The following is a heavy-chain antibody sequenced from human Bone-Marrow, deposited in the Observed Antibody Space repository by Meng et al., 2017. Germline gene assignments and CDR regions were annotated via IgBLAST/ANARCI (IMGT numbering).Heavy chain of an antibody. CDR2: INIYNGIT. CDR3: ATRGNPYLDR. J-gene: IGHJ4*02. Sequence: QVQLVQSGDEVKKPGSSVKVSCKASGGTFSSYAISWVRQAPGQGLEWMGWINIYNGITNYGRNFQGRVTLTTDTSTSTGYMELSSLTSDDTAVYYCATRGNPYLDRWGQGTLVTVSS. CDR1: GGTFSSYA. V-gene: IGHV1-18*01.